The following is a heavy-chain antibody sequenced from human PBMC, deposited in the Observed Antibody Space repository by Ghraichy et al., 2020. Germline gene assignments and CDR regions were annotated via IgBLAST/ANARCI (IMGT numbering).Heavy chain of an antibody. J-gene: IGHJ4*01. V-gene: IGHV3-23*01. D-gene: IGHD2-2*01. CDR3: AKDRSSTTSWYYFDS. Sequence: GGSLRLSCAASGFAFANYAVTWVRQAPGKGLEWVSSIGARGAYTYYADSVQGRFTISGDDSTDPLYLQMNSLGAEDTAIYSWAKDRSSTTSWYYFDSWGHGTLVTVSS. CDR2: IGARGAYT. CDR1: GFAFANYA.